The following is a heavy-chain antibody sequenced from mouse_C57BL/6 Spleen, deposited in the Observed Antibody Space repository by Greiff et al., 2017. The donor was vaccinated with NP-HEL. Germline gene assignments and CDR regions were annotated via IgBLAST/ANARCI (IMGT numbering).Heavy chain of an antibody. CDR2: ISYDGSN. J-gene: IGHJ1*03. CDR1: GYSITSGYY. Sequence: EVQVVESGPGLVKPSQSLSLTCSVTGYSITSGYYWNWIRQFPGNKLEWMGYISYDGSNNYNPSLKNRISITRDTSKNQFFLKLNSVTTEDTATYYCARDNYGSSYEYFDVWGTGTTVTVSS. CDR3: ARDNYGSSYEYFDV. V-gene: IGHV3-6*01. D-gene: IGHD1-1*01.